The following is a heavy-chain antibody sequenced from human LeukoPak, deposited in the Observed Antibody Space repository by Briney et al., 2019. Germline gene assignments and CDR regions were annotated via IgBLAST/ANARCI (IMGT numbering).Heavy chain of an antibody. CDR1: GFTFSSYW. Sequence: GGSLRLSCAASGFTFSSYWMHWVRQAPGKGLVWVSRINSDGSSTSYADSVKGRFTISRDNAKNTLYLQRNSLRAEDTAVYYCARANYYGSGRAAFDIWGQGTMVTVSS. V-gene: IGHV3-74*01. J-gene: IGHJ3*02. D-gene: IGHD3-10*01. CDR2: INSDGSST. CDR3: ARANYYGSGRAAFDI.